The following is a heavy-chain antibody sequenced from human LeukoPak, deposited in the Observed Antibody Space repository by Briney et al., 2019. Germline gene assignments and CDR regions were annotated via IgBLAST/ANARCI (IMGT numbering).Heavy chain of an antibody. CDR3: TRDWDAMNNCFDP. D-gene: IGHD1-26*01. V-gene: IGHV1-18*01. CDR1: GYTFTNYG. Sequence: GASVKVSLKASGYTFTNYGISWVRQAPGQGLEWMGWISTNSDIRTYAQTLQGRFTMNTDTTTTTAYMELNNLTFDDTAEYYCTRDWDAMNNCFDPWGQGTPVTVSS. J-gene: IGHJ5*02. CDR2: ISTNSDIR.